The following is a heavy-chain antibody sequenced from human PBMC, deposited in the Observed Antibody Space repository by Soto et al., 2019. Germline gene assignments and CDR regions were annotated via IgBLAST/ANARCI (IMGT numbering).Heavy chain of an antibody. CDR2: IHPDGGHT. J-gene: IGHJ4*02. Sequence: ASVQVSCKASCYTFTNYYVQWVRQAPGQGLEWMGVIHPDGGHTTYSQKFQERVTMTRDTFTSTIYMELSTLRSEDTAVYYCARGDNDHWGQGTLVTVS. CDR1: CYTFTNYY. CDR3: ARGDNDH. V-gene: IGHV1-46*01.